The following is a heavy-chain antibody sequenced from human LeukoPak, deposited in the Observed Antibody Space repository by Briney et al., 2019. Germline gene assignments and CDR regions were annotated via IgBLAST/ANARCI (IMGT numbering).Heavy chain of an antibody. V-gene: IGHV4-34*01. CDR3: ARRESGYCSSTSCYYAGKRRYNWFDP. CDR1: GGSFSGYY. Sequence: SETLSLTCAVYGGSFSGYYWSWIRQPPGKGLEWIGEINHSGSTNYNPSLKSRVTISVDTSKNQFSLKLSSVTAADTAVYYCARRESGYCSSTSCYYAGKRRYNWFDPWGQGTLVTVSS. CDR2: INHSGST. D-gene: IGHD2-2*01. J-gene: IGHJ5*02.